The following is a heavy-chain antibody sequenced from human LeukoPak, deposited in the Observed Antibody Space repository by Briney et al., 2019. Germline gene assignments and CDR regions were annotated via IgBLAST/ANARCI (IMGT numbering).Heavy chain of an antibody. Sequence: PSETLSLTCAVYGGSFSGYYWSWIRQPPGKGLEWIGYIYHSGSTYYNPSLKSRVTISVDRSKNQFSLKLSSVTAADTAVYCCASYGDTGPGNAFDIWGQGTMVTVSS. D-gene: IGHD4-17*01. V-gene: IGHV4-34*01. J-gene: IGHJ3*02. CDR3: ASYGDTGPGNAFDI. CDR2: IYHSGST. CDR1: GGSFSGYY.